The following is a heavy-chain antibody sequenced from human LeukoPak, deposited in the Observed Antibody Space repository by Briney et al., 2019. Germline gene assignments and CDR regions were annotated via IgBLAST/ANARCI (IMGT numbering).Heavy chain of an antibody. J-gene: IGHJ3*02. D-gene: IGHD1-26*01. Sequence: PGGSLRLSCEASGFTFSTYTMNWVRQAPGKGLEWVSGINNSGGGTYYADSVKGRFTIFRDNSKNTLFLQINSLRAEDSAVFYCARYSAHPNAFDIRGQGTMVTVSS. V-gene: IGHV3-23*01. CDR2: INNSGGGT. CDR3: ARYSAHPNAFDI. CDR1: GFTFSTYT.